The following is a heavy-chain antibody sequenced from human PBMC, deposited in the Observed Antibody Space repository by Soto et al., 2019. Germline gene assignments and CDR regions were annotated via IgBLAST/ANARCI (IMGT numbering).Heavy chain of an antibody. J-gene: IGHJ6*02. CDR2: ISGYNGDT. CDR1: GYTFTRYG. Sequence: QGQLVQSGGEVKKPGASVKVSCKASGYTFTRYGISWVRQAPGQGLEWMGWISGYNGDTKYAQKFQGRVTMTVDTXTTTAYMXLRXLTSDDRAVYYCAKNXQPPYYYYGMDVWGQGTTVTVSS. CDR3: AKNXQPPYYYYGMDV. V-gene: IGHV1-18*01.